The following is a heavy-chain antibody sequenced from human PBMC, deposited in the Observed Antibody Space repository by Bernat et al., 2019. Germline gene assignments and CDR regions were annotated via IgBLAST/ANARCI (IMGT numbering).Heavy chain of an antibody. CDR3: AGRGTTVTTSDAFDI. CDR1: GFTVSSNY. J-gene: IGHJ3*02. CDR2: IYSGGSA. Sequence: VQLVEPGGGLVQPGGSLRLSCAASGFTVSSNYMSWVRQAPGKGLEWVSVIYSGGSAYYADSVRGRFTISRDHSKNTLFLQMNSLRAEDTAVYYCAGRGTTVTTSDAFDIWGQGTMVTVSS. V-gene: IGHV3-66*01. D-gene: IGHD4-17*01.